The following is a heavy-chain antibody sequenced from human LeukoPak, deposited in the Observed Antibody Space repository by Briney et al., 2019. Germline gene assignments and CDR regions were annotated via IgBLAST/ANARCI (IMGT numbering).Heavy chain of an antibody. CDR3: ARDRPFGPQFSYGMDV. J-gene: IGHJ6*02. V-gene: IGHV3-33*01. CDR1: GFTFSSYS. CDR2: IWYDGSNK. D-gene: IGHD2/OR15-2a*01. Sequence: GGSLRLSCAASGFTFSSYSMHWVRQAPGKGLEWVAVIWYDGSNKYYADSVKGRFTISRDNSKNTLYLQMNSLRAEDTAVYYCARDRPFGPQFSYGMDVWGQGTTVTVSS.